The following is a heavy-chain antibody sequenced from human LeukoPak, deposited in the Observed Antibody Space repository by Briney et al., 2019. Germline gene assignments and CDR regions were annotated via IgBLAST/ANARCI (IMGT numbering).Heavy chain of an antibody. CDR2: ISGSGGDT. D-gene: IGHD1-7*01. CDR1: GFTFSSYA. CDR3: ARAHNGKYGTFDY. J-gene: IGHJ4*02. Sequence: PGGSLRLSCAASGFTFSSYAMSWVRQAPGKGLEWVSVISGSGGDTYYADSVKGRFTFSRDNAKNSLYLQMNSLRVEDTVVYYCARAHNGKYGTFDYWGQGTLVTVSS. V-gene: IGHV3-23*01.